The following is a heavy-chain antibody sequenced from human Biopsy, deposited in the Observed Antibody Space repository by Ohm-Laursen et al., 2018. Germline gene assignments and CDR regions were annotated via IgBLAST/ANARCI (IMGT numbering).Heavy chain of an antibody. J-gene: IGHJ6*02. D-gene: IGHD3-16*01. V-gene: IGHV1-8*01. CDR1: RYTFNTYD. CDR3: AREGAFGDTDAYYGLDV. Sequence: GASVKVSCKASRYTFNTYDINWVRQAAGQGPEWMGWMNPNSGNTGFAQKFQGRITMTRSTSITTAYMELTNLRSEDTAVYYCAREGAFGDTDAYYGLDVWGLGTTVTVSS. CDR2: MNPNSGNT.